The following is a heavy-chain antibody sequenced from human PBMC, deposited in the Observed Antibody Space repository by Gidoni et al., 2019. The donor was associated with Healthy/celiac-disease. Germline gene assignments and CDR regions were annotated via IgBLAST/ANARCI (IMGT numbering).Heavy chain of an antibody. CDR1: GGSFSGYY. J-gene: IGHJ5*02. CDR3: ARAYVRAASYDFWSGYYTGHNWFDP. D-gene: IGHD3-3*01. V-gene: IGHV4-34*01. CDR2: INHSGST. Sequence: QVQLQQWGAGLLKPSETLSLTCAVYGGSFSGYYWSWIRQPPGKGLEWIGEINHSGSTNYNPSLKRRVTISVDTSKNQFSLKLSSVTAADTAVYYCARAYVRAASYDFWSGYYTGHNWFDPWGQGTLVTVSS.